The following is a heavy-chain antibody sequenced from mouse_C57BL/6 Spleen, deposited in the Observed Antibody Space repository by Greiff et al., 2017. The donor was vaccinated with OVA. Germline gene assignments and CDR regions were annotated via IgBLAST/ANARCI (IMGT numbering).Heavy chain of an antibody. J-gene: IGHJ3*01. V-gene: IGHV1-47*01. CDR2: FHPYNDDT. CDR1: GYTFTTYP. Sequence: VQLQQSGAELVKPGASVKMSCKASGYTFTTYPIEWMKQNHGKSLEWIGNFHPYNDDTKYNEKFKGKATLTVEKSSSTVYLELSRLTSDDSAVYDCARRNSYDYGGAWFADWGQGTLVTVSA. D-gene: IGHD2-4*01. CDR3: ARRNSYDYGGAWFAD.